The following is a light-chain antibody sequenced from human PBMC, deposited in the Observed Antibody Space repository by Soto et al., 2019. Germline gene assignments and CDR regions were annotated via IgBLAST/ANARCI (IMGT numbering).Light chain of an antibody. V-gene: IGKV3-11*01. CDR1: QSVSSY. J-gene: IGKJ2*01. CDR3: QQRSNWPYT. Sequence: EIVLTQSPATLSLSPGERATLSCRASQSVSSYLAWYQQKPGQAPRLLIYDAPNRATGIPARFSGSGSGTDFTLTISSLEPEDFAVYYCQQRSNWPYTFGQGTKLELK. CDR2: DAP.